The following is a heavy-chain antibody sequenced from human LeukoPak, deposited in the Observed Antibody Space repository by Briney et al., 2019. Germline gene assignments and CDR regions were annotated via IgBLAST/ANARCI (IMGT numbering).Heavy chain of an antibody. CDR2: ISYDGSNK. J-gene: IGHJ4*02. D-gene: IGHD6-19*01. CDR3: AKASGDGGGYSSGWLDY. V-gene: IGHV3-30*04. Sequence: PGGSLRLSCSASGFTFSSYAMHWVRQAPGKGLEWVAVISYDGSNKYYADSVKGRFTISRDNSKNTLYLQMNSLRAEDTAVYYCAKASGDGGGYSSGWLDYWGQGTLVTVSS. CDR1: GFTFSSYA.